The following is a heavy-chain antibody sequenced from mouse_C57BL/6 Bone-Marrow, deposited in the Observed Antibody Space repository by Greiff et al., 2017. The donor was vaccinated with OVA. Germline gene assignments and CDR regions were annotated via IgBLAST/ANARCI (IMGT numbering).Heavy chain of an antibody. J-gene: IGHJ2*01. Sequence: EVMLVESGGGLVKPGGSLKLSCAASGFTFSSYAMSWVRQTPEKRLEWVATISDGGSYTYYPDNVKGRFTISRDNAKNNLYLQMSHLKSEDTAMYYCAREGLYFDYWGQGTTLTGSS. V-gene: IGHV5-4*01. CDR3: AREGLYFDY. CDR2: ISDGGSYT. CDR1: GFTFSSYA.